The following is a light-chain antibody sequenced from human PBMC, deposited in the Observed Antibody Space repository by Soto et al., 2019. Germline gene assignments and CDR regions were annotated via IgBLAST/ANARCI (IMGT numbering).Light chain of an antibody. Sequence: DIQMTQSPSTLSASVGDRVTITCRASQSISSWLAWYQQKPGKAPKLLIYDASSLESGGPSRFSGSGSGTEFTLTISSLQTDDFASYYCQLYDSYSWTFGQGTKVDIK. CDR3: QLYDSYSWT. CDR1: QSISSW. CDR2: DAS. J-gene: IGKJ1*01. V-gene: IGKV1-5*01.